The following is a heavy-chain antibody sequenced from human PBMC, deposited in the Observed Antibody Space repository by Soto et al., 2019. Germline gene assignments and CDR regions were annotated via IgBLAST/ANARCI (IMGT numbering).Heavy chain of an antibody. Sequence: QVQLVQSGAEVKKPGASVKVSCKASGYTFTSYDINWVRQATGQGLEWMGWMNPNSGNTGYAQKFQGRVAMTRNTSISTAYMELSSLRSEDTAVYYCVVVGSYLGAFDIWGQGTMVTVSS. CDR3: VVVGSYLGAFDI. V-gene: IGHV1-8*01. CDR1: GYTFTSYD. CDR2: MNPNSGNT. J-gene: IGHJ3*02. D-gene: IGHD1-26*01.